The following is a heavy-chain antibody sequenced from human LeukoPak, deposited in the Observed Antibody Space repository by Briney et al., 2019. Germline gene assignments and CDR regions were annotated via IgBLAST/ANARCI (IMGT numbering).Heavy chain of an antibody. Sequence: GGSLRLSCAVSGFTFNTYAMHWVRQAPGQGLEWMAFISYDGRNKYYADSVKGRFTISRDNSKNTPYLQMNSLRVEDTAVYYCVNVVAATDYYYYGMDVWGQGTTVTVSS. CDR1: GFTFNTYA. D-gene: IGHD2-15*01. J-gene: IGHJ6*02. V-gene: IGHV3-30*18. CDR2: ISYDGRNK. CDR3: VNVVAATDYYYYGMDV.